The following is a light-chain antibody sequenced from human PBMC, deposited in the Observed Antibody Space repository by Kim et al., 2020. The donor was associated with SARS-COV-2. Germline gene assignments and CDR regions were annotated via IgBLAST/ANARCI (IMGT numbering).Light chain of an antibody. J-gene: IGKJ2*03. Sequence: DVVMTQSPLSLPVTLGQPASISCRSSQSLVYKNGNTYLHWFQQRPGQSPRRLIYNVSKRDSGVPDRFSGGGSGTDFTLKISRVEAEDVGVYYCMQGTHWPYSFGQGTKLEI. V-gene: IGKV2-30*01. CDR2: NVS. CDR1: QSLVYKNGNTY. CDR3: MQGTHWPYS.